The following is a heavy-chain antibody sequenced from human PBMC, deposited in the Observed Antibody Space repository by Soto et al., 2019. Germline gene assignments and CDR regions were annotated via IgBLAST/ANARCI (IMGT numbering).Heavy chain of an antibody. V-gene: IGHV3-11*01. J-gene: IGHJ4*02. Sequence: PGGSLRLSCTASGFTFSDYYMTWIRQAPEKGLEWISYISSSGSTLSYADSVRGRFTISRDNAKNSLYLQMNSLRAEDTAMYYCARFTREGWVQRSYFDNWGQGTLVTVSS. D-gene: IGHD5-18*01. CDR1: GFTFSDYY. CDR2: ISSSGSTL. CDR3: ARFTREGWVQRSYFDN.